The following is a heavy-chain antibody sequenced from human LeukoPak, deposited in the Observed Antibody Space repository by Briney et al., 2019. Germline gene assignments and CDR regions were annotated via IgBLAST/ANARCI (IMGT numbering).Heavy chain of an antibody. Sequence: ASVKVSCKASGYTFTSYGISWVGQAPGQGLEWMGWISAYNGNTNYAQKLQGRVTMTTDTSTSTAYMELRSLRSDDTAVYYCARDRKSQLWSGYGFDYWGQGTLVTVSS. V-gene: IGHV1-18*01. CDR2: ISAYNGNT. J-gene: IGHJ4*02. CDR1: GYTFTSYG. D-gene: IGHD3-3*01. CDR3: ARDRKSQLWSGYGFDY.